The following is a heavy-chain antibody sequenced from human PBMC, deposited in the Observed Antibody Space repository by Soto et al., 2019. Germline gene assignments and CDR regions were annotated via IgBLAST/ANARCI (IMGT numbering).Heavy chain of an antibody. D-gene: IGHD2-21*02. CDR1: GYTFTSYG. V-gene: IGHV1-18*01. CDR3: ARLTRDVVVTSYGMDV. J-gene: IGHJ6*02. Sequence: QVQLVQSGAEVKKPGASVKVSCKASGYTFTSYGISWVRQAPGRGLEWMGWISAYNGNTNYAQKLQGRVTMTTDTATSTAYMELRSLRSDDTAVYYCARLTRDVVVTSYGMDVWGQGTTVTVSS. CDR2: ISAYNGNT.